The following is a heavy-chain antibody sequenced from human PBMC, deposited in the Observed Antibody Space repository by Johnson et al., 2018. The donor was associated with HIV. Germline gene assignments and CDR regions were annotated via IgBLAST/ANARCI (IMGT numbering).Heavy chain of an antibody. J-gene: IGHJ3*02. Sequence: QVQLVESGGGVVQPGRSLRLSCAASGFTFSSYGMHWVRQAPGKGLEWVAVISYDGSNKYYADSVKGRFTISRDNSKNTLYLQMNSLRAEDTAVYYCVFFYASFEIWGQGTMVTVSS. CDR2: ISYDGSNK. V-gene: IGHV3-30*03. D-gene: IGHD2/OR15-2a*01. CDR3: VFFYASFEI. CDR1: GFTFSSYG.